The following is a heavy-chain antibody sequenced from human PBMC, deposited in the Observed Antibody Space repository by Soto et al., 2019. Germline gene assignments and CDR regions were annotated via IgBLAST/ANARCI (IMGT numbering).Heavy chain of an antibody. CDR3: ARVPSEYCSGGSCYGFDY. J-gene: IGHJ4*02. Sequence: GGSLRLSCAASGFTFSSYGMNWVRQAPGKGLEWVSYISSSSSTIYYADSVKGRFTISRDNAKNSLYLQMNSLRDEDTAVYYCARVPSEYCSGGSCYGFDYWGQGTLVTVSS. CDR2: ISSSSSTI. D-gene: IGHD2-15*01. CDR1: GFTFSSYG. V-gene: IGHV3-48*02.